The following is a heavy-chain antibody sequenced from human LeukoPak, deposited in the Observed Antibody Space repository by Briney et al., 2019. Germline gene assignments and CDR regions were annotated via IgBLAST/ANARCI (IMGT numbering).Heavy chain of an antibody. V-gene: IGHV4-30-4*01. CDR1: GGSIINSNW. D-gene: IGHD7-27*01. Sequence: NPSGTLSLTCAVSGGSIINSNWWSWIRQPPGKGLEWIGYIYYSGSTYYNPSLKSRLTISVDTSKDQFSLKLSSVTAADTAVYYCAREALTGESVVDYWGQGTLVTVSS. CDR3: AREALTGESVVDY. J-gene: IGHJ4*02. CDR2: IYYSGST.